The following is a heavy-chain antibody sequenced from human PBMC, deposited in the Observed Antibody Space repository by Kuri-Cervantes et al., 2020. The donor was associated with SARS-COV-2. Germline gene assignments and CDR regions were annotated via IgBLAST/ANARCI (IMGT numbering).Heavy chain of an antibody. V-gene: IGHV1-24*01. J-gene: IGHJ4*02. CDR2: FDPEDGET. D-gene: IGHD2-2*01. CDR3: ATKWAVVVPAASPFDY. Sequence: ASVKVSCKVSGYTLTEFSMHWVRQAPGKGLEWMGGFDPEDGETIYAQKFQGRVTMTEDTSTDTAYMELSSLRSEDTAVYYCATKWAVVVPAASPFDYWGQGTLVTVSS. CDR1: GYTLTEFS.